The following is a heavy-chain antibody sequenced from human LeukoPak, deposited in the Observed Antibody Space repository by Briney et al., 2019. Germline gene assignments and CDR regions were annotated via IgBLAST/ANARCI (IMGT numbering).Heavy chain of an antibody. CDR2: ISSSSSTI. V-gene: IGHV3-48*04. Sequence: GGSLRLSCAASGFTFSSYSMNWVRQAPGKGLEWVSYISSSSSTIYYADSVKGRFTISRDNAKNSLYLQMNSLRAEDTAVYYCARDLPGVVPAAMVYYYYGMDVWGQGTTVTVSS. D-gene: IGHD2-2*01. J-gene: IGHJ6*02. CDR1: GFTFSSYS. CDR3: ARDLPGVVPAAMVYYYYGMDV.